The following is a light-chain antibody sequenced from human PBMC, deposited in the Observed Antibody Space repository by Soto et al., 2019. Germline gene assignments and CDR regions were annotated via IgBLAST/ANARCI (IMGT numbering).Light chain of an antibody. V-gene: IGKV1-39*01. CDR1: QSISGY. CDR3: QQSYSTPRT. Sequence: DSQMTQSPSSLSASVGDRVTINCRASQSISGYLNWYQQKPGKAPKLLIYAASSLQSGVPSRFSGRGSGTEFTLTISSLQPEDFATYYRQQSYSTPRTFGQGTKLEIK. CDR2: AAS. J-gene: IGKJ1*01.